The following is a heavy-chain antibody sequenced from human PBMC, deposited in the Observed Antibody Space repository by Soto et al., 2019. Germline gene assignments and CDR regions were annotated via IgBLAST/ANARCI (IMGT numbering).Heavy chain of an antibody. J-gene: IGHJ3*01. D-gene: IGHD2-15*01. CDR3: ARGLLDCSGGSCYPHD. CDR2: ISAYNGNT. Sequence: SVKVSCKASGYTFTSYGISWVRQAPGQGLEWMGWISAYNGNTNYAQKLQGRVTMTRNTSISTAYMELSSLRSEDTAVYYCARGLLDCSGGSCYPHDWGQGTMVTVSS. V-gene: IGHV1-18*01. CDR1: GYTFTSYG.